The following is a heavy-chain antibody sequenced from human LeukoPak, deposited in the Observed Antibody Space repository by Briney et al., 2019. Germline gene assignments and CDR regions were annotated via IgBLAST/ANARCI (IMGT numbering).Heavy chain of an antibody. CDR1: GGSISSYY. V-gene: IGHV4-59*12. Sequence: PSETLSLTCTVSGGSISSYYWSWIRQPPGKGLEWIGYIYYSGSTNYNPSLKSRVTISVDTSKNQFSLKLSSVTAADTAVYYCARDLMQWLVQVDYWGQGTLVTVSS. CDR3: ARDLMQWLVQVDY. D-gene: IGHD6-19*01. J-gene: IGHJ4*02. CDR2: IYYSGST.